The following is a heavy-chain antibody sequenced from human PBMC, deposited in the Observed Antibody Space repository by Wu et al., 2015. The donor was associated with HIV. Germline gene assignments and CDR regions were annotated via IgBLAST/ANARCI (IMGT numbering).Heavy chain of an antibody. CDR2: INPNTGGA. J-gene: IGHJ4*02. CDR1: GYSFTAYY. V-gene: IGHV1-2*02. CDR3: AAGIQSGGANY. Sequence: QVQLVQSGAEVKRPGASVRVSCKTSGYSFTAYYIHWVRQAPGQGLGWMGRINPNTGGADSAQKFQGRVTMTRDTSISTAYLDLTWLRLDDTAVYYCAAGIQSGGANYWGQGTLVTVSS. D-gene: IGHD2-21*01.